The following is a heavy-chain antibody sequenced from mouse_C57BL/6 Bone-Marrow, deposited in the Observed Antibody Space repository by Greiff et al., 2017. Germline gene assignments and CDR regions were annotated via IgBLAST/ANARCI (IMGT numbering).Heavy chain of an antibody. Sequence: QVTLKESGPGILQPSQTLSLTCSFSGFSLSTFGMGVGWIRQPSGKGLEWLAHIWWDDDKYYNPALKSRLTISKDTSKNQVVLKSGNVDTADTATYYCARIEGVWLRFYWYFDVWGTGTTVTVAS. CDR2: IWWDDDK. J-gene: IGHJ1*03. V-gene: IGHV8-8*01. CDR1: GFSLSTFGMG. CDR3: ARIEGVWLRFYWYFDV. D-gene: IGHD2-2*01.